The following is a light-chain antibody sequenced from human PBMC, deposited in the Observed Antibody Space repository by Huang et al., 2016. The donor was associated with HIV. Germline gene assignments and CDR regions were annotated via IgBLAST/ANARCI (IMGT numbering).Light chain of an antibody. Sequence: DIQMTQSPSSLSASVGDRVTIPCRASQGIANHLAWYQQRPGKAPKLLIYAASALQSGVPSRFSGSGSGTEFALTISSLQPEDVATYFCQKYNSAPRTFGPGTKVEIK. V-gene: IGKV1-27*01. CDR1: QGIANH. J-gene: IGKJ3*01. CDR3: QKYNSAPRT. CDR2: AAS.